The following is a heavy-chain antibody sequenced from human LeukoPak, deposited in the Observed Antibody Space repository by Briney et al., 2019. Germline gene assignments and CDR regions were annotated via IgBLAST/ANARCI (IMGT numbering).Heavy chain of an antibody. CDR1: GYSFTGYY. J-gene: IGHJ5*02. V-gene: IGHV1-2*02. CDR2: INPNSGGT. D-gene: IGHD2-21*01. CDR3: ASLPLKGGGFDP. Sequence: ASVKVSCKASGYSFTGYYMHWVRQAPGQGLEWMGWINPNSGGTNYAQKFQGRVTMTRDTSISTAYMELSRLRSDDTAVYYCASLPLKGGGFDPWGQGTLVTVSS.